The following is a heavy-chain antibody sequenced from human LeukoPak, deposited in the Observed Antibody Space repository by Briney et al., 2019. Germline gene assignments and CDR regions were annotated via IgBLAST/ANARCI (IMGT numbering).Heavy chain of an antibody. CDR3: ASDFTGHDDY. CDR1: RFTFSRYW. J-gene: IGHJ4*02. CDR2: MNTDGSTT. Sequence: GGSLRLSCVASRFTFSRYWMHWVRQAPGKRLVWVSRMNTDGSTTDYADSVKGRFTISRDNAKNTLYLQMNSLGVEDTAVYFCASDFTGHDDYWGQGSQVTVSS. D-gene: IGHD2-8*02. V-gene: IGHV3-74*01.